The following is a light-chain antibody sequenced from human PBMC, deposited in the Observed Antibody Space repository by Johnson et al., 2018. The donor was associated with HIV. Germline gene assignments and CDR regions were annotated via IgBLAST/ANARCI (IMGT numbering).Light chain of an antibody. V-gene: IGLV1-51*01. Sequence: QSVLTQPPSVSAAPGQRVTISCSGSSSNIGNNYVSWYQHLPGTAPKLLIYDNDKRPSGIPDRFSGSRSGTSATLGITGLQTGDEADYYCGAVESGLTAGVFGTGTKVTVL. CDR1: SSNIGNNY. J-gene: IGLJ1*01. CDR3: GAVESGLTAGV. CDR2: DND.